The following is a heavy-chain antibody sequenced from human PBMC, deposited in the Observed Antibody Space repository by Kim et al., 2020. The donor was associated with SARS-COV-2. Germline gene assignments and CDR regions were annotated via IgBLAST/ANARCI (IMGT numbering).Heavy chain of an antibody. CDR2: IIPIFGTA. Sequence: SVKVSCKASGGTFSSYAISWVRQAPGQGLEWMGGIIPIFGTANYAQKFKGRVTITADESTSTAYMELSSLRSEDTAVYYCARGPNYYYDSSGYGADYWGQGTLVTVSS. J-gene: IGHJ4*02. V-gene: IGHV1-69*13. CDR3: ARGPNYYYDSSGYGADY. D-gene: IGHD3-22*01. CDR1: GGTFSSYA.